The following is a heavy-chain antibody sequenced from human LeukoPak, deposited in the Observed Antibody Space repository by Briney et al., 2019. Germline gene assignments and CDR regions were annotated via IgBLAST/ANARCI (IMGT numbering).Heavy chain of an antibody. CDR2: IKQDGSEK. D-gene: IGHD3-16*01. CDR3: ARDVWSYFDY. J-gene: IGHJ4*02. V-gene: IGHV3-7*01. Sequence: PGGSLRLSCAASGFTFSSYWISWVRQAPGKGLEWVANIKQDGSEKYYVDSVKGRFTISRDNAKNSLYLQMNSLRAEDTAVYYCARDVWSYFDYWGQGTLVTVSS. CDR1: GFTFSSYW.